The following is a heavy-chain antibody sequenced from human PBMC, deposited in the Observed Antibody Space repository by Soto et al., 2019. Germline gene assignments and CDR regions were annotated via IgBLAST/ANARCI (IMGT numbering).Heavy chain of an antibody. V-gene: IGHV3-23*01. D-gene: IGHD3-16*01. CDR3: AKTGEQHAVLDY. Sequence: PGGSLRLSCEASGFTFSSYAMTWVRQAPGKGLEWVSSSGENTYYADSVKGRFTISRDNSKNTLYLQLKSVRAEDTAVYYCAKTGEQHAVLDYWGQGTLVTVSS. J-gene: IGHJ4*02. CDR2: SGENT. CDR1: GFTFSSYA.